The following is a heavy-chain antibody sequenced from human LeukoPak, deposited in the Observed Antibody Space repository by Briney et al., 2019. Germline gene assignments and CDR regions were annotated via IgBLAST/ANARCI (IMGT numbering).Heavy chain of an antibody. CDR1: RFTFSSYE. Sequence: GGSLRLSCAASRFTFSSYEVNWVSQAPGKGLEWVSYISSSGSTIYYADSVKGRFTISRDNAKNSLYLQMNSLRAEDTAVYYCARVAGYSSGWLAFDYWGQGTLFTVSS. CDR2: ISSSGSTI. J-gene: IGHJ4*02. V-gene: IGHV3-48*03. CDR3: ARVAGYSSGWLAFDY. D-gene: IGHD6-19*01.